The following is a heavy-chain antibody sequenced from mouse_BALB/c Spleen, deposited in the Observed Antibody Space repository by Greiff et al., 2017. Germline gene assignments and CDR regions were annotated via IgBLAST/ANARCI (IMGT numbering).Heavy chain of an antibody. J-gene: IGHJ4*01. CDR1: GYTFTSYW. CDR3: ARFYYYGSSYGDY. V-gene: IGHV1S81*02. D-gene: IGHD1-1*01. CDR2: INPSNGRT. Sequence: QVQLQQPGAELVKPGASVKLSCKASGYTFTSYWMHWVKQRPGQGLEWIGEINPSNGRTNYNEKFKSKATLTVDKSSSTAYMQLSSLTSEDSAVYFCARFYYYGSSYGDYWGQGTSVTVSS.